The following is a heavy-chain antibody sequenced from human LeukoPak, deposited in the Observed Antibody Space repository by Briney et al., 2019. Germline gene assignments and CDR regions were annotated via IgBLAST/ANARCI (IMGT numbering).Heavy chain of an antibody. CDR2: ISYDGSNK. J-gene: IGHJ4*02. D-gene: IGHD3-9*01. CDR1: GFTFSSYG. CDR3: AASLRYFDWLSSWFDY. V-gene: IGHV3-30*03. Sequence: PGRSLRLSCAASGFTFSSYGMHWVRQAPGKGLEWVAVISYDGSNKYYADSVKGRFTISRDNSKNTLYLQMNSLRAEDTAVYYCAASLRYFDWLSSWFDYWGQGTLVTVSS.